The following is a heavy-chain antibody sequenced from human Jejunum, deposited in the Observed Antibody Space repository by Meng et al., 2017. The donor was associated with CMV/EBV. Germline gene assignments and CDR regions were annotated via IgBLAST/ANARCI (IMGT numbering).Heavy chain of an antibody. CDR1: GYTFNSYG. CDR2: IHPYTGQT. Sequence: SGYTFNSYGISWVRQAPGKGLEWLGWIHPYTGQTNYAENFQGRVTVSTDTPMSIAYMELRSLRFDDTAVYYCARTPIYSGTYYAFDLWGQETLVTVSS. J-gene: IGHJ4*02. CDR3: ARTPIYSGTYYAFDL. V-gene: IGHV1-18*01. D-gene: IGHD1-26*01.